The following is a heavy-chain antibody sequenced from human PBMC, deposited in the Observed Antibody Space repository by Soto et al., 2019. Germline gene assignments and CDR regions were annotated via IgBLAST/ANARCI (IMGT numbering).Heavy chain of an antibody. J-gene: IGHJ5*02. CDR2: ISSSGSII. D-gene: IGHD3-22*01. Sequence: EVQLVESGGGLVQPGGSLRLSCAASGCTVSSYEMNWVRQAPGKGLEGVAYISSSGSIIYYADSVKGRFTISRDNAKNPLYLQMNSLRAEDTAVYYCARGVLYYYDSSGYPHWFDPWGQGTLVTVSS. CDR1: GCTVSSYE. V-gene: IGHV3-48*03. CDR3: ARGVLYYYDSSGYPHWFDP.